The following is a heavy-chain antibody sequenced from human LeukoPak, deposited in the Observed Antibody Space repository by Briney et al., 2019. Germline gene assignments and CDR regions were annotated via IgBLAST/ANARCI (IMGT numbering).Heavy chain of an antibody. J-gene: IGHJ4*02. Sequence: GGSLRLSCAASGLTVSSNYMSWVRQAPGKGLEWVSIIYSGGSTNHADSVEGRFTISSNNSKNTVYLQMNSLRVEDTAVYYCARSGKRWLQPGYWGQGTLVTVSS. CDR1: GLTVSSNY. D-gene: IGHD5-24*01. CDR2: IYSGGST. V-gene: IGHV3-66*01. CDR3: ARSGKRWLQPGY.